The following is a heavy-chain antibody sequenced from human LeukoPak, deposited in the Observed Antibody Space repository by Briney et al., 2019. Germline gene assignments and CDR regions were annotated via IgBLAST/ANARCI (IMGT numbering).Heavy chain of an antibody. CDR2: VSTYNGNT. CDR1: GYTFTSHG. D-gene: IGHD5-18*01. V-gene: IGHV1-18*04. CDR3: ARDVDTATDQINDY. Sequence: ASVKVSCKASGYTFTSHGISWVRQTPGQGLEWMGWVSTYNGNTNYVPKYQGRVTITTDTSTSTAYMELRSLRSDDTAVYYCARDVDTATDQINDYWGQGTLVTVSS. J-gene: IGHJ4*02.